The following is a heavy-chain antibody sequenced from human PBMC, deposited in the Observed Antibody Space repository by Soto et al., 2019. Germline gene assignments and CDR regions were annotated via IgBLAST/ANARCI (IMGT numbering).Heavy chain of an antibody. V-gene: IGHV5-51*01. CDR2: IYPGDSDT. CDR1: GYSFTSNW. D-gene: IGHD6-25*01. CDR3: ARQRKVAAQGYYYYGMYV. Sequence: DSLTISCKGSGYSFTSNWIGLVRQMPGKGLEWMGIIYPGDSDTRDSPSFQGQVTISADKSISTAYLQWSSLKASDTAMYYCARQRKVAAQGYYYYGMYVWGQGTTVIVSS. J-gene: IGHJ6*02.